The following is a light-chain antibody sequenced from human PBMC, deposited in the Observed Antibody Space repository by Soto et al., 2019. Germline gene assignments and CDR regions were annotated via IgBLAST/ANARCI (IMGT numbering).Light chain of an antibody. CDR3: QQYDTYFRYT. J-gene: IGKJ2*01. Sequence: DIQMTQSPSTLSASVGDRVTITCRASQTITRWMAWYQQKPGKAPKLLIYDASTLESGVPSRFSGSRSGTEFTLTISSLQPDDFANYYCQQYDTYFRYTFGQGTKLDIK. V-gene: IGKV1-5*01. CDR1: QTITRW. CDR2: DAS.